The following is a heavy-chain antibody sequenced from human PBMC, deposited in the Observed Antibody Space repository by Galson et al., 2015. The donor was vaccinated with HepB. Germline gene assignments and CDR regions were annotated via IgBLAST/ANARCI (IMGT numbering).Heavy chain of an antibody. D-gene: IGHD3-10*01. CDR1: GFTFSSYA. J-gene: IGHJ3*02. V-gene: IGHV3-30*04. Sequence: SLRLSCAASGFTFSSYAMHWVRQAPGKGLEWVAVISYDGSNKYYVDSVKGRFTISRDISKNTLSLQMNSLRAEDTAIYYCAILWFGEVAFDIWGQGTMVTVSS. CDR2: ISYDGSNK. CDR3: AILWFGEVAFDI.